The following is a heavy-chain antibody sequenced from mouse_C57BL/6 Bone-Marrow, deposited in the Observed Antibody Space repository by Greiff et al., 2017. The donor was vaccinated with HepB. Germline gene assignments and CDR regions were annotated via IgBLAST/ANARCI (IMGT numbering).Heavy chain of an antibody. D-gene: IGHD2-5*01. V-gene: IGHV5-12*03. CDR1: GFTFSDYY. CDR2: ISNGGGST. Sequence: EVKLVESGGGLVQPGGSLKLSCAASGFTFSDYYMYWVRQTPEKRLEWVAYISNGGGSTYYPDTVKGRFTISRDNAKNTLYLQMTSLRSEETAMYYCAIYSNYVPYWGQGTLVTVSA. CDR3: AIYSNYVPY. J-gene: IGHJ3*01.